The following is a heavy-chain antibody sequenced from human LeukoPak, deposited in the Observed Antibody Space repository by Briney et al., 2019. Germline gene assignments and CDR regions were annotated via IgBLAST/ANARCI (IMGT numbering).Heavy chain of an antibody. J-gene: IGHJ4*02. Sequence: SETLSLTCNVSGVSVSTNYWNWIRQPPGKGLEWIGRIHTSGITNYNPSLKSRVTMSLDTSKNQFSLNLSSVTAADTAVYYCAREDYSSRGLDYWGQGTLVTFSS. CDR3: AREDYSSRGLDY. D-gene: IGHD6-13*01. V-gene: IGHV4-4*07. CDR1: GVSVSTNY. CDR2: IHTSGIT.